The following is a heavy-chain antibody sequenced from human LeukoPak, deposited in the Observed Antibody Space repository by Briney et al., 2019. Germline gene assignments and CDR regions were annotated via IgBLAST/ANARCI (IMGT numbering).Heavy chain of an antibody. CDR3: ARQTVLVGYANGLGFNY. CDR1: GASISSWY. Sequence: SETLSLTCNVTGASISSWYWSWIRQPPGKGLEWIGDIYGSGGTNYNPSLKSRVSMSADTSKNQISLNLKFATAADTAVYYCARQTVLVGYANGLGFNYWGEGALVTVSS. CDR2: IYGSGGT. J-gene: IGHJ4*02. V-gene: IGHV4-59*01. D-gene: IGHD2-2*01.